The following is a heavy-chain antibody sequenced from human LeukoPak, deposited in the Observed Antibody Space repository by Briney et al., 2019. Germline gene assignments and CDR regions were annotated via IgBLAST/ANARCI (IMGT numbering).Heavy chain of an antibody. V-gene: IGHV3-74*01. CDR3: ARAYYDFWSGYHPFDY. CDR1: GFTFSSYA. J-gene: IGHJ4*02. CDR2: INSDGSST. Sequence: GGSLRLSCAASGFTFSSYAMSWVRQAPGKGLVWVSRINSDGSSTSYADSVKGRFTISRDNAKNTLYLQMNSLRAEDTAVYYCARAYYDFWSGYHPFDYWGQGTLVTVSS. D-gene: IGHD3-3*01.